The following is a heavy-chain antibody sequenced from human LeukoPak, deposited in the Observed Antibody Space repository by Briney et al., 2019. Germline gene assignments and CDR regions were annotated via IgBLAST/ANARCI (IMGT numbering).Heavy chain of an antibody. J-gene: IGHJ5*02. CDR2: IYYSGST. D-gene: IGHD3-22*01. V-gene: IGHV4-30-4*08. Sequence: PSQTLSLTCTVSGGSISSGNCYWSWIRQPPGKGLEWIGYIYYSGSTYYNPSLKSRVTISVDTSKNQFSLKLSSVTAADTAVYYCARVASSANWFDPWGQGTLVTVPS. CDR3: ARVASSANWFDP. CDR1: GGSISSGNCY.